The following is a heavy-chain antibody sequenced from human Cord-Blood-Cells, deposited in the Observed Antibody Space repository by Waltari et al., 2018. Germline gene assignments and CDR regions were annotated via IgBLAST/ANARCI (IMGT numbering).Heavy chain of an antibody. CDR2: SRWYSGSI. CDR3: AKAGYSGSYYDY. V-gene: IGHV3-9*01. CDR1: GFTFDVSA. Sequence: EVQLVESGGGLVQPGRSWGLSSADSGFTFDVSAMVGVRQAPGKGLEGVSGSRWYSGSISYAYSVKGRFTITRDNAKNSLYLQINSLRAEDTALYYCAKAGYSGSYYDYWGQGTLVTVAS. J-gene: IGHJ4*02. D-gene: IGHD1-26*01.